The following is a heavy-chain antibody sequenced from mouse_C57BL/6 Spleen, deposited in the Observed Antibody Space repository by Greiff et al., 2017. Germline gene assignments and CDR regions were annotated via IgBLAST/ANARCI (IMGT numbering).Heavy chain of an antibody. D-gene: IGHD1-1*01. V-gene: IGHV1-81*01. J-gene: IGHJ2*01. CDR1: GYTFTSYG. CDR2: IYPRSGNT. CDR3: AREGSERDYFDD. Sequence: QVQLKESGAELARPGASVKLSCKASGYTFTSYGISWVKQRPGQGLEWIGEIYPRSGNTYYNEKFKGKATLTADKSSSTAYMELRSLTSEDSAVYFCAREGSERDYFDDWGQGTTLTVSS.